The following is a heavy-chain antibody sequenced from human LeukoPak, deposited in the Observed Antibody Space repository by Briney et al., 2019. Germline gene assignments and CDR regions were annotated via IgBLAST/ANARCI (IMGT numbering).Heavy chain of an antibody. CDR3: ARAPGIAELYFDY. D-gene: IGHD6-13*01. CDR1: GFTFSTYG. Sequence: GGSLRLSCAASGFTFSTYGMNWVRQAPGKGLEWVAVIWYDGSNKYYADSVKGRFTISRDNSKNTLYLQMNSLRAEDTAVYYCARAPGIAELYFDYWGQGTLVTVSS. CDR2: IWYDGSNK. J-gene: IGHJ4*02. V-gene: IGHV3-33*08.